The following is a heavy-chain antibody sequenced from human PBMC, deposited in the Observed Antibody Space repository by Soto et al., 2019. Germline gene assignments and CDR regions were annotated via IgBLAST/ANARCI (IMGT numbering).Heavy chain of an antibody. D-gene: IGHD6-13*01. J-gene: IGHJ5*02. CDR1: GGTFSRHA. V-gene: IGHV1-69*01. CDR3: ARAAIQGSSLDFWFDP. Sequence: QVQLVQSGYEVKLPGSAVQVSCKTSGGTFSRHAINWVRQAPGQGLEWLGGIIPMFGTTNYAQKFKGRVTISAEESTSKAYIELTSLRSEDAAVYYCARAAIQGSSLDFWFDPWGQGTLVTVSA. CDR2: IIPMFGTT.